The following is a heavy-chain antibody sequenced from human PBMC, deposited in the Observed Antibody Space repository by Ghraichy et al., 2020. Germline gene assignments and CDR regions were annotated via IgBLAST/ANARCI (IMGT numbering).Heavy chain of an antibody. J-gene: IGHJ4*02. V-gene: IGHV3-73*01. D-gene: IGHD2-15*01. CDR3: TRRSSIGYCSGGSCYSDY. CDR1: GFTFSGSA. Sequence: GGSLRLSCAASGFTFSGSAMHWVRQASGKGLEWVGRIRSKANSYATAYAASVKGRFTISRDDSKNTAYLQMNSLKTEDTAVYYCTRRSSIGYCSGGSCYSDYWGQGTLVTVSS. CDR2: IRSKANSYAT.